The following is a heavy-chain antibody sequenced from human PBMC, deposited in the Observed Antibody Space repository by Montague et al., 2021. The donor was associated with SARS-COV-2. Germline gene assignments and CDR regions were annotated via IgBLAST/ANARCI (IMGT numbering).Heavy chain of an antibody. J-gene: IGHJ6*02. CDR1: GFTFSSYE. CDR3: ARDKGWNYSLYYYYGMDV. D-gene: IGHD1-7*01. CDR2: ISSSGSTI. Sequence: SLRLSCAASGFTFSSYEMNWVRQAPGKGLEWVSYISSSGSTIRYADSVKGRFTISRDNAKNSLYLQMNSLRAEDTAVYYCARDKGWNYSLYYYYGMDVWGQGTTVTVSS. V-gene: IGHV3-48*03.